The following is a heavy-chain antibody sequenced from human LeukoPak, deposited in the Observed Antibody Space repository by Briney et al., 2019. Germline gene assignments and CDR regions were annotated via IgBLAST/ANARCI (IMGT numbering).Heavy chain of an antibody. J-gene: IGHJ4*02. D-gene: IGHD3-22*01. CDR2: ISGSGGST. CDR3: AKASGWNNY. V-gene: IGHV3-23*01. Sequence: GSLSLSCAASGFTFSSYAMSWVGQAPGKGVEGVSAISGSGGSTYYADSVKGRFTISSNNSKNTLYLQMNRLRAEDTAVYYRAKASGWNNYWGQGTLVTVSS. CDR1: GFTFSSYA.